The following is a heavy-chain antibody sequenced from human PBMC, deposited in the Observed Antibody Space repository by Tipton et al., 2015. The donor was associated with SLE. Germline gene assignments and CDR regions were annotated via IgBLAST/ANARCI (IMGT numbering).Heavy chain of an antibody. CDR1: GGSISTYY. D-gene: IGHD3-3*01. CDR3: ARDLAVFGVVPFNYMDI. V-gene: IGHV4-4*07. J-gene: IGHJ6*03. CDR2: IYTSGAT. Sequence: GLVKPSETLSLTCTVSGGSISTYYWNWIRHPAGKGLEWIGRIYTSGATNYSPSFESRITISLDMSKNQFSLKLSSVTAADTAVYYCARDLAVFGVVPFNYMDIWGKGTTVTVSS.